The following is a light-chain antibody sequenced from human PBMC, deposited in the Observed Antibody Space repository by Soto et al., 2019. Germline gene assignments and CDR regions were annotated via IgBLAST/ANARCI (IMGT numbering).Light chain of an antibody. V-gene: IGLV2-23*02. CDR3: CSWAGSNSCYF. CDR1: SSDVGSYNL. Sequence: QSALTQPASVSGSPGQSITISCTGTSSDVGSYNLVSWYQQLPGKAPKLIIYEVSKRPSGVSNRFSGSKSGNTASLTISGLRAEDEADYYCCSWAGSNSCYFFGTGTKVTVL. CDR2: EVS. J-gene: IGLJ1*01.